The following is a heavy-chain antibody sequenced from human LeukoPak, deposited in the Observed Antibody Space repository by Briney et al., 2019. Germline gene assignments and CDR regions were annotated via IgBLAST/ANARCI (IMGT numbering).Heavy chain of an antibody. J-gene: IGHJ6*02. CDR3: ARADGYNGDYYYYYGMDV. Sequence: SETLSLTCIVSGGSISNNHWAWIRQPPGKGLQWIGYISDSGSTNCNPSLKSRVTISVDRSKNQFSLKLSSVTAADTAVYYCARADGYNGDYYYYYGMDVWGQGTTVTVSS. CDR2: ISDSGST. D-gene: IGHD5-24*01. CDR1: GGSISNNH. V-gene: IGHV4-59*12.